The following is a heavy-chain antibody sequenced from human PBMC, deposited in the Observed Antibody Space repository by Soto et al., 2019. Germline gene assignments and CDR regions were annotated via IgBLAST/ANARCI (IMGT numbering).Heavy chain of an antibody. V-gene: IGHV3-21*06. Sequence: KTGGSLRLSCAASGFMFSAYTMNWVRQAPGKGLEWLSSISDDSSYIDYADSLRGRFTVSRDNARNSLYLQIDSLGVEDTAVYYCATPYYFNHWGPGTLVTVS. J-gene: IGHJ1*01. CDR1: GFMFSAYT. D-gene: IGHD3-16*01. CDR3: ATPYYFNH. CDR2: ISDDSSYI.